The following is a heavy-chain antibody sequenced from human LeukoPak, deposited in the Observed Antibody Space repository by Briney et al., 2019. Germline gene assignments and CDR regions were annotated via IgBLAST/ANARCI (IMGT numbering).Heavy chain of an antibody. Sequence: GGTLRLSCAASGFSFSSHGMSWVRQAPGKGLEWVSGIIGGAGSTYYADSVKGRFTISRDNSKNTLYLQMNSLRAEDTAVYYCATAMIVVAPFDYWGQGTLVTVSS. CDR1: GFSFSSHG. D-gene: IGHD3-22*01. CDR3: ATAMIVVAPFDY. J-gene: IGHJ4*02. V-gene: IGHV3-23*01. CDR2: IIGGAGST.